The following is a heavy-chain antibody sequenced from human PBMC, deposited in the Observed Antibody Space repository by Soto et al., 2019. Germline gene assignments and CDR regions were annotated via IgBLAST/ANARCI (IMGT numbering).Heavy chain of an antibody. V-gene: IGHV3-15*01. CDR2: IKSKKDGETI. D-gene: IGHD2-15*01. CDR3: TTWAWMSGGVFDS. Sequence: EVQLVESGGGLVKPGGSLRLSCAASGFTFSNVWMIWVRQAPGKGLEWVGRIKSKKDGETIDYAAPVKGRFTISRDDSKNTLYLQMNCMRTEDTAVYFCTTWAWMSGGVFDSWCQGTLVTVSS. CDR1: GFTFSNVW. J-gene: IGHJ4*02.